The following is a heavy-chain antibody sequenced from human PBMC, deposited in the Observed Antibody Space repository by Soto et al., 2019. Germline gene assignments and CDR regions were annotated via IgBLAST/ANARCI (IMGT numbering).Heavy chain of an antibody. Sequence: QVQLQQWGAGLLKPSETLSLTCAVYGESFNDYYWSWIRQPQGKGLEWIGEISHSGSTNYNPSLKSRVTISVDTSKNQFSLKLTSVTAAHTAVYYCARAAVGATLDYWGQGTLFTVSS. CDR1: GESFNDYY. CDR3: ARAAVGATLDY. CDR2: ISHSGST. D-gene: IGHD2-15*01. J-gene: IGHJ4*02. V-gene: IGHV4-34*01.